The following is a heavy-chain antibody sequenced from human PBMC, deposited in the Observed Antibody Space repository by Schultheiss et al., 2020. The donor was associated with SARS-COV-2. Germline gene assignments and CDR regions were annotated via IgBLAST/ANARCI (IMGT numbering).Heavy chain of an antibody. CDR2: IIPILGIP. Sequence: QAPGQGLEWMGGIIPILGIPNYAQKFQGRVTITADKSTSTAYMELSSLRSEDTAVYYCARGSYYDSRDLDYYGMDVWGQGTTVTVSS. CDR3: ARGSYYDSRDLDYYGMDV. V-gene: IGHV1-69*10. D-gene: IGHD3-22*01. J-gene: IGHJ6*02.